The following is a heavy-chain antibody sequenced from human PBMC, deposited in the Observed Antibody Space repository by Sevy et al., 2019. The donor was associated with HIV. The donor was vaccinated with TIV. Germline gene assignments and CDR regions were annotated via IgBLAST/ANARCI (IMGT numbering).Heavy chain of an antibody. CDR2: IYAGGNT. D-gene: IGHD5-12*01. V-gene: IGHV3-53*01. CDR3: ARETVSGYNL. J-gene: IGHJ4*02. Sequence: GGSLRLSCAVSGFPVRSNYISWVRQAPEKGLEWVSTIYAGGNTYYADSVKGRFSISRDNSKNIVYLQINSLRGEDTAVYYCARETVSGYNLWGQGTLVTVSS. CDR1: GFPVRSNY.